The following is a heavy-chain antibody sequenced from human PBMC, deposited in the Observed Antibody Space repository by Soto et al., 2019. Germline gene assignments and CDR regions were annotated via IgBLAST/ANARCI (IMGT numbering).Heavy chain of an antibody. V-gene: IGHV4-59*08. CDR1: GGSISRYY. CDR3: ARTIPSLEDYYRDV. CDR2: MHYRGST. J-gene: IGHJ6*03. Sequence: QVQLQESGPGLVKPSETLSLTCTVSGGSISRYYWSWIRRPPGKGLEWIGDMHYRGSTKYNPSLSRRVTIPVDTSKTQFSLKLSSVTAADTAVYYCARTIPSLEDYYRDVWGKGTTVTVSS. D-gene: IGHD3-3*01.